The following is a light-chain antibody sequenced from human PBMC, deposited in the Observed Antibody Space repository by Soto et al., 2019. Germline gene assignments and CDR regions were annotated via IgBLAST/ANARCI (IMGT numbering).Light chain of an antibody. CDR1: QGVSGN. CDR2: GAS. Sequence: EIVLTQSPGTLSLSPGERATLSCRASQGVSGNLAWYQQKPGQAPRLLIYGASNRATGIPDRFSGSGSGTDFTLTISRLEPEDFAVYYCQQYGSSGTFGQGTKVDIK. J-gene: IGKJ1*01. V-gene: IGKV3-20*01. CDR3: QQYGSSGT.